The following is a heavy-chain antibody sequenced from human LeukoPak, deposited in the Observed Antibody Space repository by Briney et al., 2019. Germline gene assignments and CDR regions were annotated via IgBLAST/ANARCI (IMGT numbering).Heavy chain of an antibody. CDR2: FKSQTDGGTT. CDR3: TTERYDSSGEKLFDY. CDR1: GFIFSNAW. V-gene: IGHV3-15*01. D-gene: IGHD3-22*01. Sequence: NAGGSLRLSCAASGFIFSNAWMSWVRQAPGKGLEWVGRFKSQTDGGTTDYAAPVKGRFTISRDDAKNALYLQMNSLKTEDTAVYYCTTERYDSSGEKLFDYWGQGTLVTVSS. J-gene: IGHJ4*02.